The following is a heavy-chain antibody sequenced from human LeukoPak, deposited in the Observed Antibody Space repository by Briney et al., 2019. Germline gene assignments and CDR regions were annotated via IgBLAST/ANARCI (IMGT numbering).Heavy chain of an antibody. V-gene: IGHV3-15*01. CDR1: GLAFSNAW. CDR3: TTDTGEYEIY. Sequence: GGSLRLSCTASGLAFSNAWMSWVRQAPGKGLEWVGRIRSKTDGGTTDYAAPVTGRFAISRDDSRNTLFLQMSSLKTEDTAVYYCTTDTGEYEIYWGQGTLVTVSS. CDR2: IRSKTDGGTT. J-gene: IGHJ4*02. D-gene: IGHD3-16*01.